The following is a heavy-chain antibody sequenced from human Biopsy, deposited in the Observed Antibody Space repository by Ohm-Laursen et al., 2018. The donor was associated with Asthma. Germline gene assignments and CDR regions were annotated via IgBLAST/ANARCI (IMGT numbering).Heavy chain of an antibody. D-gene: IGHD4-17*01. CDR2: RDHEEGGT. J-gene: IGHJ4*02. CDR1: GYSLTDLS. CDR3: ASDFPKDYVRYNFQF. Sequence: SVKVSCKISGYSLTDLSMHWVRQAPGQGLEWMGGRDHEEGGTVNARRFQGRVTMTEDTSTDTAYMELSGLSSDDTAVYYCASDFPKDYVRYNFQFWGQGTLVTVSS. V-gene: IGHV1-24*01.